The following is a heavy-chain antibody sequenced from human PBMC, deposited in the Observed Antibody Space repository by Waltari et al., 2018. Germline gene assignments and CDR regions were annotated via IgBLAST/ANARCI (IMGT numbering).Heavy chain of an antibody. CDR2: ISWNSGSI. V-gene: IGHV3-9*01. CDR3: AKDKSPSSSYWFDP. J-gene: IGHJ5*02. Sequence: EVQLVESGGGLVQPGRSLRLSCAASGFTFDDYAMHWVRPAPGKGLEGVSGISWNSGSIGYADSVKGRFTISRDNTKNSLYLQMNSLRAEETALYYCAKDKSPSSSYWFDPWGQGTLVTVSS. CDR1: GFTFDDYA. D-gene: IGHD6-13*01.